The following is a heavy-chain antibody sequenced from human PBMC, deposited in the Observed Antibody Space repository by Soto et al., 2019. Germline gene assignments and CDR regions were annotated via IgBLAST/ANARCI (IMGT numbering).Heavy chain of an antibody. CDR3: ARARPLSSDIVATIPGY. Sequence: ASVKVSCKASGYTFTSYGISWVRQAPGQGLEWMGWISAYNGNTNYAQKLQGRVTMTTDTSTSTAYMELRSLRSDDTAVYYCARARPLSSDIVATIPGYWGQGTLVTVSS. J-gene: IGHJ4*02. CDR2: ISAYNGNT. CDR1: GYTFTSYG. V-gene: IGHV1-18*01. D-gene: IGHD5-12*01.